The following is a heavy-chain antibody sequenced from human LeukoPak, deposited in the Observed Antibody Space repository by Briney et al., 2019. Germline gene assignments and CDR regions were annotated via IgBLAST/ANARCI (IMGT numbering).Heavy chain of an antibody. J-gene: IGHJ6*02. CDR1: GFTVSSNY. Sequence: HAGGSLRLSCAASGFTVSSNYMSWVRQAPGKGLEWVSVIYSGGSTYYADSVKGRFTISRDNSKNTLYLQMNSLRAEDTAVYYCARDDTYCGGDCYPPYYGMDVWGQGTTVTVSS. D-gene: IGHD2-21*02. V-gene: IGHV3-66*01. CDR2: IYSGGST. CDR3: ARDDTYCGGDCYPPYYGMDV.